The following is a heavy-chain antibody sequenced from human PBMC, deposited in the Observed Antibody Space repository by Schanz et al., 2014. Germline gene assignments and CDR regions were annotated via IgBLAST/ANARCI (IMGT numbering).Heavy chain of an antibody. V-gene: IGHV3-30*03. CDR2: VSDDGNKK. CDR1: GFTFSGNA. CDR3: ARDFHGYGPHLDY. Sequence: VQLLESGGGLVQPGGSLRLSCAASGFTFSGNAMHWVRQAPGKGLEWVAVVSDDGNKKYYADSVKGRFTISRDNAKNTLYLQLNSLRAEDTAVYYCARDFHGYGPHLDYWGQGSLVTVSS. D-gene: IGHD5-12*01. J-gene: IGHJ4*02.